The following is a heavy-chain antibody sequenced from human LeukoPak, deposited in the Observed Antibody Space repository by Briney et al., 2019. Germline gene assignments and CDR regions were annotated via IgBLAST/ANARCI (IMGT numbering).Heavy chain of an antibody. Sequence: TGGSLRLSCAASGFTFSSYWMSWVRQAPGKGLEWVANIKQDGSEKYYVDSVKGRFTISRDNAKNSLYLQMNSLRAEDTAVYYCARGRLWFGESYPDYWGQGTLVTVSS. CDR1: GFTFSSYW. J-gene: IGHJ4*02. D-gene: IGHD3-10*01. V-gene: IGHV3-7*05. CDR3: ARGRLWFGESYPDY. CDR2: IKQDGSEK.